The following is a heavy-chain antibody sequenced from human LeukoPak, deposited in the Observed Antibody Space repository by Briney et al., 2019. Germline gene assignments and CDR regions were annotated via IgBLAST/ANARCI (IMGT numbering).Heavy chain of an antibody. CDR2: IYTSGST. CDR3: AREGVYGDYVY. Sequence: SETLSLTCTVSGGSISSGDYYWSWIRQPAGKGLEWIGRIYTSGSTNYNPSLKSRVTISVDTSKNQFSLKLSSVTAADTAVYYCAREGVYGDYVYWGQGTLVTVSS. J-gene: IGHJ4*02. V-gene: IGHV4-61*02. CDR1: GGSISSGDYY. D-gene: IGHD4-17*01.